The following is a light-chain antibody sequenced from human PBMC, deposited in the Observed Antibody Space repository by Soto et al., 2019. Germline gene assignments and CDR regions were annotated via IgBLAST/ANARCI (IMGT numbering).Light chain of an antibody. Sequence: QSVLTQPPSVSGAPGQRVTISCTGSSSNIGAGYDVHWYQQLPGTSPKLLIYGNNNRPSGVPDRFSGSKSGTSASLAITGLQAEDEGDYYCQSFDNSLSGWVFGGGTKLTVL. V-gene: IGLV1-40*01. CDR1: SSNIGAGYD. CDR2: GNN. J-gene: IGLJ3*02. CDR3: QSFDNSLSGWV.